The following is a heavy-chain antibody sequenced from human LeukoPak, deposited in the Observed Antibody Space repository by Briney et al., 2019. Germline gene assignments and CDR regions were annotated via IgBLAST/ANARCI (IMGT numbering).Heavy chain of an antibody. CDR1: GGSISSYY. V-gene: IGHV4-59*08. J-gene: IGHJ4*02. CDR2: IYYSGST. Sequence: PSETLSLTRTVSGGSISSYYWSWIRQPPGKGLEWIGYIYYSGSTNYNPSLKSRVTISVDTSKNQFSLKLSSATAADTAVYYCARIEDVTRGYNHAYYFDYWGQGTLVTVSS. CDR3: ARIEDVTRGYNHAYYFDY. D-gene: IGHD5-18*01.